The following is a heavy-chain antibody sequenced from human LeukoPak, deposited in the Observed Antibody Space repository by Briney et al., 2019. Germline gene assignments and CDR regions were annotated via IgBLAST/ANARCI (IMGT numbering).Heavy chain of an antibody. CDR1: GGSISRYY. Sequence: SETLSLTCTVSGGSISRYYWSWIWQPPGKGLEWIGEINHSGSTNYNPSLKSRVTISVDTSKNQFSLKLSSVTAADTAVYYCARLLYYYDSSGYSFSFGFDYWGQGTLVTVSS. CDR3: ARLLYYYDSSGYSFSFGFDY. CDR2: INHSGST. D-gene: IGHD3-22*01. V-gene: IGHV4-34*01. J-gene: IGHJ4*02.